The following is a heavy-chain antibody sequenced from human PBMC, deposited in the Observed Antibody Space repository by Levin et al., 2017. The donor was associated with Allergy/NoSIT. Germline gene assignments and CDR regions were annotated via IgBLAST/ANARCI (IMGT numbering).Heavy chain of an antibody. Sequence: GGSLRLSCAASGFTFSSYAMSWVRQAPGKGLEWVSAISGSGGSTYYADSVKGRFTISRDNSKNTLYLQMNSLRAEDTAVYYCAKGGYSSSWYPSSWYFDLWGRGTLVTVSS. CDR1: GFTFSSYA. D-gene: IGHD6-13*01. J-gene: IGHJ2*01. CDR2: ISGSGGST. CDR3: AKGGYSSSWYPSSWYFDL. V-gene: IGHV3-23*01.